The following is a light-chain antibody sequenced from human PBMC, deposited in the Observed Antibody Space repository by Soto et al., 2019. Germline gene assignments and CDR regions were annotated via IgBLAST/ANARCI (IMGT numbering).Light chain of an antibody. Sequence: DIQMTQSPSTLSASVGDRVTITCRASQSINSWLAWYQQKPGRAPKLLIYKASSLESGVPSRFSGTGSGTAFPLTISSLQPDDFATYYCQQYTSYSTFGQGTKVEIK. CDR2: KAS. V-gene: IGKV1-5*03. J-gene: IGKJ1*01. CDR3: QQYTSYST. CDR1: QSINSW.